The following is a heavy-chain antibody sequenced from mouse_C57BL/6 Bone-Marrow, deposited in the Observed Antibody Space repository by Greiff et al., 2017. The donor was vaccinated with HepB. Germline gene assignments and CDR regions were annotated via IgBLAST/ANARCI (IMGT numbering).Heavy chain of an antibody. CDR2: ISDGGSYT. V-gene: IGHV5-4*01. CDR3: ARDLSYFDY. J-gene: IGHJ2*01. CDR1: GFTFSSYA. Sequence: EVKLMESGGGLVKPGGSLKLSCAASGFTFSSYAMSWVRQTPEKRLEWVATISDGGSYTYYPDNVKGRFTISRDNAKNNLYLQMSHLKSEDTAMYYCARDLSYFDYWGQGTTLTVSS.